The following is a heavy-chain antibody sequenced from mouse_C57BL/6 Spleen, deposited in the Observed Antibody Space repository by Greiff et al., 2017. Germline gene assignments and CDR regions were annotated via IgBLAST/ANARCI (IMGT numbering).Heavy chain of an antibody. CDR3: ARQEGDGPFDY. CDR1: GFTFSDYY. V-gene: IGHV5-12*01. J-gene: IGHJ2*01. D-gene: IGHD2-3*01. CDR2: ISNGGGST. Sequence: EVMLVESGGGLVQPGGSLKLSCAASGFTFSDYYMYWVRQTPEKRLEWVAYISNGGGSTYYPDTVKGRFTISRANAKNTLYLQMSRLKSEDTAMYYCARQEGDGPFDYWGQGTTLTVSS.